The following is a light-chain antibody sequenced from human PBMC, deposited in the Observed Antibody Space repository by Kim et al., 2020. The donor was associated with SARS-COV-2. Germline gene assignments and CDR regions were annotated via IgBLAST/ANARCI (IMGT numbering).Light chain of an antibody. CDR2: DAS. CDR3: QQRSNWPT. V-gene: IGKV3-11*01. J-gene: IGKJ5*01. Sequence: SLSPGERATLYCGASHSVRTYLSWYQQKPGHAPRLLIYDASNRATGIPARFSSSGSGTDFTLTISSLEPEDFAVYYCQQRSNWPTFGQGTRLEIK. CDR1: HSVRTY.